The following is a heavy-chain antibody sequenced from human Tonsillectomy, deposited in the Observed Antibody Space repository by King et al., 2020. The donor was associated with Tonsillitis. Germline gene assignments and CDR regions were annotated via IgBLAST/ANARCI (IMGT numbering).Heavy chain of an antibody. CDR2: INSDGSST. Sequence: VQLVQSGGGLVQPGGSLRLSCAVSGFTFSSYWMHWVRHAPGKGLMWVSRINSDGSSTNYADSVKGRFTVSRDNAKNTLYLQMNSLRAEDTAVYYCASGTYDFWSGYLDAFDIWGQGTLVTVSS. CDR1: GFTFSSYW. D-gene: IGHD3-3*01. J-gene: IGHJ3*02. CDR3: ASGTYDFWSGYLDAFDI. V-gene: IGHV3-74*01.